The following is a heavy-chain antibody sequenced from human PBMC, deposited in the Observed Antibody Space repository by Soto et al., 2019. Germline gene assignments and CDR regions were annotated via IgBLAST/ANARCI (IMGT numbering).Heavy chain of an antibody. CDR3: ARDGGYDSPLGYYYYYMDV. D-gene: IGHD5-12*01. V-gene: IGHV4-59*12. J-gene: IGHJ6*03. CDR1: GGSISSYY. CDR2: IYYSGST. Sequence: SETLSLTCTVSGGSISSYYWSWIRQPPGKGLEWIGYIYYSGSTNYNPSLKSRVTISVDTSKNQFSLKLSSVTAADTAVYYCARDGGYDSPLGYYYYYMDVWGKGTTVTVYS.